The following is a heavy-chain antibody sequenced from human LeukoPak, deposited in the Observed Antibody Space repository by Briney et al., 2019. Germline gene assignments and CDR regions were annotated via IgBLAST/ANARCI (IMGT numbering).Heavy chain of an antibody. D-gene: IGHD5-18*01. CDR2: ISSSSSYI. J-gene: IGHJ3*02. CDR1: GFTFSSYS. V-gene: IGHV3-21*04. CDR3: AKDYLPDPFGYSYGYSAFDI. Sequence: GGSLRLSCAASGFTFSSYSMNWVCQAPGKGLEWVSSISSSSSYIYYADSVKGRFTISRDNAKNSLYLQMNSLRAEDTAVYYCAKDYLPDPFGYSYGYSAFDIWGQGTMVTVSS.